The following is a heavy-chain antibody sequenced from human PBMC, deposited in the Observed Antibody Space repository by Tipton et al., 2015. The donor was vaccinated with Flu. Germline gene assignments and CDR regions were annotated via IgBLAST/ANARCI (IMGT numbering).Heavy chain of an antibody. CDR3: ARGVTAGVDY. D-gene: IGHD6-13*01. Sequence: QVQLVQSGAEVKNPGASVKVSCKASGYTFIGYDINWVRQAAGHRPEWLGWMSPKNGNTGYAQEFQGRVTMTRDTSTNTAYMELGSLQSGDTAVYYCARGVTAGVDYWGQGTLVTVSS. CDR1: GYTFIGYD. J-gene: IGHJ4*02. CDR2: MSPKNGNT. V-gene: IGHV1-8*01.